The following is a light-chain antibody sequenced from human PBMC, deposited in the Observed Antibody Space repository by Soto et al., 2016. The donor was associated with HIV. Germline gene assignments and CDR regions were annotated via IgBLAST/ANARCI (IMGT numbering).Light chain of an antibody. Sequence: DIQMTQFPSTLSASIGDRVTITCRASQSVSVWLAWYQQKPGKAPNLLIFKTSTLETGVPSRFSASGSGTDFTLTLSSVQPDDVGTYYCQQYNNAPWTFGQGTKLEMK. CDR3: QQYNNAPWT. CDR1: QSVSVW. J-gene: IGKJ1*01. CDR2: KTS. V-gene: IGKV1-5*03.